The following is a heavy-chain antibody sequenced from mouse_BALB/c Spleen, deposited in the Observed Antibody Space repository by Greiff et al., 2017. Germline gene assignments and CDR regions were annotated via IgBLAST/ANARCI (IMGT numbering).Heavy chain of an antibody. D-gene: IGHD3-1*01. J-gene: IGHJ4*01. CDR2: INPDSSTI. CDR1: GFAFSRYW. Sequence: EVKLVESGGGLVQPGGSLKLSCAASGFAFSRYWMSWVRQAPGKGLEWIGEINPDSSTINYTPSLKDKFIISRDNAKNTLYLQMSKVRSEDTALYYCARGGLGLRYYAMDYWGQGTSVTVSS. CDR3: ARGGLGLRYYAMDY. V-gene: IGHV4-1*02.